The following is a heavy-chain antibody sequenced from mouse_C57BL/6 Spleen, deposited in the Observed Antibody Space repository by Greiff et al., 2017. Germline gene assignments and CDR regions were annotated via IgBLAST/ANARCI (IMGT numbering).Heavy chain of an antibody. CDR1: GYTFSSYA. Sequence: EVQLVESGGGLVKPGGSLKLSCTASGYTFSSYAMSWVRQTPEKRLEWVATISDGGSYTYYPDNVKGRFTLSRDNAKNNLYLQMSHLKSEDTAMDYCARDSSVYGFAYWGQGTLVTVSA. J-gene: IGHJ3*01. CDR2: ISDGGSYT. CDR3: ARDSSVYGFAY. V-gene: IGHV5-4*01. D-gene: IGHD3-2*02.